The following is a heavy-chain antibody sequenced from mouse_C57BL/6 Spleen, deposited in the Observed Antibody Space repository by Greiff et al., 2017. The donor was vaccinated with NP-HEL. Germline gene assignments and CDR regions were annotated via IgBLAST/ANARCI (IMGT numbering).Heavy chain of an antibody. CDR1: GYSFTGYY. CDR2: INPSTGGT. CDR3: ARGGGTMDD. J-gene: IGHJ4*01. Sequence: VQLQQSGPELVKPGASVKISCKASGYSFTGYYMNWVKQSPEKSLEWIGEINPSTGGTTYNQKFKAKATLTVDKSSSTAYMQLKSLTSEDSAVYYCARGGGTMDDWGKGTSVTVSS. D-gene: IGHD4-1*01. V-gene: IGHV1-42*01.